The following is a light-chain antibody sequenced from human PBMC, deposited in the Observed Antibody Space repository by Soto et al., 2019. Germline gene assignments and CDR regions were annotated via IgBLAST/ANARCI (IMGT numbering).Light chain of an antibody. Sequence: QSVLTQPPSAFGTPGQRVNISCSGSSANIGSNTVNWYQQLPGTAPKLLIYSNNQRPSRVPDRFSGSKSGTSASLAISGLQSEDETDYYCAAWDDSLNDVIFGGGTKLTVL. V-gene: IGLV1-44*01. CDR3: AAWDDSLNDVI. CDR1: SANIGSNT. CDR2: SNN. J-gene: IGLJ2*01.